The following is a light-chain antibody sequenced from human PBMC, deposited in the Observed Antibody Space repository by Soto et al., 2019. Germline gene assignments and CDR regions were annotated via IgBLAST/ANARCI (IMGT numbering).Light chain of an antibody. V-gene: IGKV3-20*01. CDR1: QSVSSSY. CDR2: GAS. J-gene: IGKJ1*01. CDR3: QQYNTFSPWT. Sequence: EIVLTQSPGTLSLSPGERATLSCRASQSVSSSYLAWYQQKPGQAPRLLIYGASSRATGIPDRFSGSGSGTDFTLTISSLQPDDFATYYCQQYNTFSPWTFGQGTKVDIK.